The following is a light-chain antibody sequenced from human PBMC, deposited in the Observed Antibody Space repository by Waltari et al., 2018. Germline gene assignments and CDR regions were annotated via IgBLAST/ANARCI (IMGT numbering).Light chain of an antibody. CDR2: RNN. V-gene: IGLV1-47*01. CDR3: AAWDDSLSGPV. J-gene: IGLJ2*01. Sequence: QSVLTQPPSASGTPGQRVTISCSGSSSNIGRNYVYWYQQLPGTAPKLLIYRNNQRPSGGPDRFSGAMSGAAASLAISGLRSEDEADYYCAAWDDSLSGPVFGGGTKLTVL. CDR1: SSNIGRNY.